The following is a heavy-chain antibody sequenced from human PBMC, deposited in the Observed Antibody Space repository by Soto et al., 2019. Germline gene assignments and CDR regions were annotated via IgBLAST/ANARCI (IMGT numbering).Heavy chain of an antibody. D-gene: IGHD2-21*02. CDR3: ARASGGDSGWGHWSDP. Sequence: SETLSLTCAVSGYSISSGYYWGWIRQPPGRGLEWIGSISHSGTTYYNPSLRSRVTISIDTSNNQFSLKLSSVTAADTAVYYCARASGGDSGWGHWSDPWGQGTLVTVSS. V-gene: IGHV4-38-2*01. CDR1: GYSISSGYY. J-gene: IGHJ5*02. CDR2: ISHSGTT.